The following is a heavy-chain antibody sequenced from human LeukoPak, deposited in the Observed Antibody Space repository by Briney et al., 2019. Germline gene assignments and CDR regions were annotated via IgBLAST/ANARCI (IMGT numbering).Heavy chain of an antibody. CDR3: ARRITIFGVVPFQYYFDY. CDR1: GGSIRNYY. Sequence: SETLSLTCTVSGGSIRNYYWNWIRQPPGKGLEWIGYTSDSGHTDYKPSLKSRVTISVDTSKNQFSLKLSSVTAADTAVYYCARRITIFGVVPFQYYFDYWGQGTLVTVSS. J-gene: IGHJ4*02. V-gene: IGHV4-59*01. D-gene: IGHD3-3*01. CDR2: TSDSGHT.